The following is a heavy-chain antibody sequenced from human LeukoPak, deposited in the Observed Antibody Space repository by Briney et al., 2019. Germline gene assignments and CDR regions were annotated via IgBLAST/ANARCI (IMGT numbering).Heavy chain of an antibody. V-gene: IGHV4-59*08. J-gene: IGHJ4*02. CDR1: GGSISSYY. CDR2: IYYSGST. D-gene: IGHD1-26*01. CDR3: ARRGFSGSRDY. Sequence: SETLSLTCTVSGGSISSYYWSWIRQPPGKGLEWIGYIYYSGSTNYNPSLKSRVTISVDTSKNQFSLKLSSVAAADTAVYYCARRGFSGSRDYWGQGTLVTVSS.